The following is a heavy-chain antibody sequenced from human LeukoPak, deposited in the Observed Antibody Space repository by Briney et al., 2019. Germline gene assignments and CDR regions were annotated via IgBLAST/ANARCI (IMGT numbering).Heavy chain of an antibody. V-gene: IGHV3-33*01. Sequence: GWSLRLSCAASGFTFSNYGMHWVRQAPGKGLEWVAVIWYDGSNKFYADSVKGRLTISRDNSMDTLYLQMNSLRAEDTALYYCARVGWLLGDWYYFDYWGHGTLVTVSS. J-gene: IGHJ4*01. CDR1: GFTFSNYG. CDR2: IWYDGSNK. CDR3: ARVGWLLGDWYYFDY. D-gene: IGHD2-21*02.